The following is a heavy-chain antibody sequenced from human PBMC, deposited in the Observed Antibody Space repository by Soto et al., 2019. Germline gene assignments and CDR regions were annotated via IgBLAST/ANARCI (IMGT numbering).Heavy chain of an antibody. D-gene: IGHD3-10*01. CDR3: ARCRVNFDY. CDR1: GGSISSYY. CDR2: IYYSGST. V-gene: IGHV4-59*01. Sequence: QVQLQESGPGLVKPSETLSLTCTVSGGSISSYYWSWIRQPPGKGLEWIGYIYYSGSTNYNPSLKSRVTISVDTSKNQFSLKLSSVTAADTAVYYCARCRVNFDYWGQGTLVTVSS. J-gene: IGHJ4*02.